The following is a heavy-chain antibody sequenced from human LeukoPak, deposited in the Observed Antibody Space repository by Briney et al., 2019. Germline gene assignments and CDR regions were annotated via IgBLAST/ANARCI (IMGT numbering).Heavy chain of an antibody. Sequence: PGGSLRLSCAASGFTFSSYWMHWVRHAPGKGLVWVSRIKSDGSTNYADSVKGRFTISRDNAKNTVSLQMNSLRAEDTGVYYCARAPSEIGGYYPEYFRHWGQGPLVTVSS. CDR2: IKSDGST. CDR3: ARAPSEIGGYYPEYFRH. D-gene: IGHD3-22*01. J-gene: IGHJ1*01. CDR1: GFTFSSYW. V-gene: IGHV3-74*01.